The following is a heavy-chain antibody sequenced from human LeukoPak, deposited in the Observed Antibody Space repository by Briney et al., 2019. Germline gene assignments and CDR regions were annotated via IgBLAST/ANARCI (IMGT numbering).Heavy chain of an antibody. D-gene: IGHD2-15*01. J-gene: IGHJ4*02. CDR3: VVGGSPGY. CDR2: ISTDGYTT. Sequence: GGSLRLSCAASGLAFSAYKMHWVCQAPRKGLVWVSRISTDGYTTDYADFVQGRFTASRDNTKNTWSLEMNSLRAEDTAVYYCVVGGSPGYWGQGTLVTVSS. CDR1: GLAFSAYK. V-gene: IGHV3-74*01.